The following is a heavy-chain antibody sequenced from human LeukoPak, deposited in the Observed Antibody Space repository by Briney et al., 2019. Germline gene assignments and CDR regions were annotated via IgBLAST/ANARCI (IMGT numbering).Heavy chain of an antibody. CDR2: IYPGDSDT. D-gene: IGHD6-13*01. CDR1: GYSFTNYW. CDR3: ARQKEVAAAGDFDY. V-gene: IGHV5-51*01. J-gene: IGHJ4*02. Sequence: GESLKISCKGSGYSFTNYWIVWVRQMPGKGLEWMGIIYPGDSDTRYSPSFQGQVTISADKSISTAYLQWSSLKASDTAMYYCARQKEVAAAGDFDYWGQGTLVTVSS.